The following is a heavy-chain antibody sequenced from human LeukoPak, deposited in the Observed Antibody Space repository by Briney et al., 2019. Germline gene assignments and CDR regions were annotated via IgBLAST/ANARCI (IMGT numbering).Heavy chain of an antibody. CDR1: GYTFTSYG. CDR3: ARAGSITMVRGGPTYYYYYMDV. Sequence: ASVKVSCKASGYTFTSYGISWVRQAPGQGLEWMGWISAYNGNTNYAQKLQGRVTMTTDTSTSTAYMELRSLRSDDTAVYYCARAGSITMVRGGPTYYYYYMDVWGKGTTVTVSS. V-gene: IGHV1-18*01. J-gene: IGHJ6*03. D-gene: IGHD3-10*01. CDR2: ISAYNGNT.